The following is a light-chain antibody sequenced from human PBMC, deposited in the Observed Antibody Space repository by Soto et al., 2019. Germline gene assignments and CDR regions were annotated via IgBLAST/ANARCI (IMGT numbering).Light chain of an antibody. CDR2: SND. J-gene: IGLJ3*02. CDR1: SSSIGSNP. CDR3: AAWDNGLENWV. V-gene: IGLV1-44*01. Sequence: QSVLVQPPSVSGTPGQRIIISCSGTSSSIGSNPVNWYQQLPGTTPKLLIHSNDQRPSGVPDRFAGSRSGTSASLAISGLHSDDEADYYCAAWDNGLENWVFGGGTKLTVL.